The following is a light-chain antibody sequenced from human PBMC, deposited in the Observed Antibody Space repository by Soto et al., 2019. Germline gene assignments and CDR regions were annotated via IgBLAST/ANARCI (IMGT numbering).Light chain of an antibody. J-gene: IGKJ5*01. Sequence: AIRMPQSPSSLSASTGARATITCRASQGISSYLAWYQQKPGKAPKLLIYAASSLQSGVPSRFSGSGSGTDFTLTISSLQPEDFATYYCQQSYSTPIRFGQGTRLEIK. CDR2: AAS. CDR3: QQSYSTPIR. V-gene: IGKV1-8*01. CDR1: QGISSY.